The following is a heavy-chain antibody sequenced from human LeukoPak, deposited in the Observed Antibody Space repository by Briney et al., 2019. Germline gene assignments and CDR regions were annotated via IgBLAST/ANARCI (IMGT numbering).Heavy chain of an antibody. CDR3: ARDRRLASADTVVDY. CDR2: ISSITGYL. Sequence: GGSLRLSCAASGFTFSSYTMNWVRQAPGKGLEWVSSISSITGYLYYADSLKGRFTISRDNAKNPLYLQMNTLRAEDTAVYYCARDRRLASADTVVDYWGQGTLVTVSS. D-gene: IGHD6-13*01. J-gene: IGHJ4*02. CDR1: GFTFSSYT. V-gene: IGHV3-21*01.